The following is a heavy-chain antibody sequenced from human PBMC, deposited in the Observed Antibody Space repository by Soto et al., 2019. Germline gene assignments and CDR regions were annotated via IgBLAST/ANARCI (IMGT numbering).Heavy chain of an antibody. D-gene: IGHD2-15*01. J-gene: IGHJ4*02. Sequence: QLQLRESGPGLVQPSGTLSLTCDVSGDSLTNNHWWSWVRQAPGKGLEWIGEIWHTGRPNYNPSPKSRVPISIDKSKNQFSLKLRSVTAAYTAVYYCVRDSRTGCSSINCYMHWGQGTLVTVSS. CDR1: GDSLTNNHW. V-gene: IGHV4-4*02. CDR2: IWHTGRP. CDR3: VRDSRTGCSSINCYMH.